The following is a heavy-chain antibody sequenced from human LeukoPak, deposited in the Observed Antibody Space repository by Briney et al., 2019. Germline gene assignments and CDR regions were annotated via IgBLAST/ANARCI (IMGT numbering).Heavy chain of an antibody. CDR2: ISSSGSTI. Sequence: GGSLRLSCAASGFTFSSYEMNWVRQAPGKGLEWVSYISSSGSTIYYADSVKGRFTISRDNAKNSLYLQMNSLRAEDTAVYYCARGPTIFGVVPFDYWGQGTLVTVSS. D-gene: IGHD3-3*01. CDR1: GFTFSSYE. J-gene: IGHJ4*02. V-gene: IGHV3-48*03. CDR3: ARGPTIFGVVPFDY.